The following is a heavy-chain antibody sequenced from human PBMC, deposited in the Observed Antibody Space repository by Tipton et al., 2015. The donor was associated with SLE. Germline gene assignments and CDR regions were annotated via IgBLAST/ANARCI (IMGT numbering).Heavy chain of an antibody. CDR3: ARDHGDIGG. V-gene: IGHV3-30-3*01. Sequence: AVSGFTFGNSSMHWVRQAPGKGLDWVAFISYDGSYRDYADSVRGRFTISRDNAKNSLYLQMNSLRAEDTAVYYCARDHGDIGGWGQGTLVTVSS. J-gene: IGHJ4*02. CDR2: ISYDGSYR. CDR1: GFTFGNSS. D-gene: IGHD2-15*01.